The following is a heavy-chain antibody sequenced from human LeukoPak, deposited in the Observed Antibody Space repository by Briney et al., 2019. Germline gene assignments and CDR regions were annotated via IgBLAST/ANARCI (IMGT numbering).Heavy chain of an antibody. Sequence: SETLSLTCGVSGGSVSSTNWWTWIRQPPGKGLEWIGEVHLDGRTNFNPSLKSRLTMSVDLTENHVSLKLTSVTAADTAVYYCAREGGFYRPLDYSGQGTLVTVSS. CDR2: VHLDGRT. D-gene: IGHD6-25*01. J-gene: IGHJ4*02. V-gene: IGHV4-4*02. CDR3: AREGGFYRPLDY. CDR1: GGSVSSTNW.